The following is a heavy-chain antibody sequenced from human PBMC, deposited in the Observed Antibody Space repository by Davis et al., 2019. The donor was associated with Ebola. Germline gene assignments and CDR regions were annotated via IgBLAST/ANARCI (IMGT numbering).Heavy chain of an antibody. V-gene: IGHV1-69*04. CDR3: ARATFGYNSGWYADY. J-gene: IGHJ4*02. D-gene: IGHD6-19*01. CDR2: IIPILGIA. CDR1: GYTFTSYG. Sequence: AASVKVSCKASGYTFTSYGITWVRQAPGQGLEWMGRIIPILGIANYAQKFQGRVTITADKSTSTAYMELSSLRSEDTAVYYCARATFGYNSGWYADYWGQGTLVTVSS.